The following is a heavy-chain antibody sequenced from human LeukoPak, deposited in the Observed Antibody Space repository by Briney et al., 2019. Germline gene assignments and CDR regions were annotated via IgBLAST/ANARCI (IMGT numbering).Heavy chain of an antibody. CDR3: ARDRAQYYYDSSGPRKFGYYYYYGMDV. CDR1: GGSISSGGYY. V-gene: IGHV4-31*03. J-gene: IGHJ6*02. CDR2: IYYSGST. Sequence: SQTLSLTCTVSGGSISSGGYYWSWLRQHPGKGLEWIGYIYYSGSTYCNPSLKSRVTISVDTSKNQFSLKLSSVTAADTAVYYCARDRAQYYYDSSGPRKFGYYYYYGMDVWGQGTTVTVSS. D-gene: IGHD3-22*01.